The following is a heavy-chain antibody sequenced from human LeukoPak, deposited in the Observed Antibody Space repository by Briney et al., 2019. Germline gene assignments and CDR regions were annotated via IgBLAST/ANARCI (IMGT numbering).Heavy chain of an antibody. V-gene: IGHV1-18*01. D-gene: IGHD1-26*01. CDR1: GYTFTTYG. CDR3: ARRIVGATGSDY. J-gene: IGHJ4*02. Sequence: ASVKVSCKASGYTFTTYGISWVRQAPGQGLDWMGWISAYTGNTNYAQNLQGRVTMTTDTSTTTAYMELSSLTSDDTAVYYCARRIVGATGSDYWGQGTLVTVSS. CDR2: ISAYTGNT.